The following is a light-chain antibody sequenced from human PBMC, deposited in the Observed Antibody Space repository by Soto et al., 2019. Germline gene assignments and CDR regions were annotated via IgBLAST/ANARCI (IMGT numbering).Light chain of an antibody. Sequence: DIVMTQSPDSLAVSLGERATINCKSSQTVLYSSNNKNYLGSYQQKPGQPPKLLIYWASTRESGVPHRCSGSGSWADYTLSTGSLQADGLAVYDGHQYYSSPHTCGQRPELEIK. CDR1: QTVLYSSNNKNY. V-gene: IGKV4-1*01. CDR3: HQYYSSPHT. J-gene: IGKJ2*01. CDR2: WAS.